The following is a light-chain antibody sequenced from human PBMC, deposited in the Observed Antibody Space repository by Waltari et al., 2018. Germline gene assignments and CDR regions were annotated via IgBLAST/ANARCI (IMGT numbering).Light chain of an antibody. J-gene: IGKJ4*01. CDR3: QQYNNWRST. CDR1: PSINSN. CDR2: GAS. V-gene: IGKV3-15*01. Sequence: EIVMTQSPATLSVSPGERATLSCRASPSINSNLAWYQHKPGQAPRLLIYGASTRATGIPARFSGSGSGTEFTLTINRLQSEDFAVYSCQQYNNWRSTFGGGTKVEIK.